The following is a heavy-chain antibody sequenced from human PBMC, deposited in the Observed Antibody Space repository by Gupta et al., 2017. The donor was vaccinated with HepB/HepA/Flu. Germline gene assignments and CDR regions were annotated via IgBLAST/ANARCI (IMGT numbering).Heavy chain of an antibody. J-gene: IGHJ4*02. V-gene: IGHV3-7*01. D-gene: IGHD3-3*01. Sequence: EVYLVESGGGVVQPGGSLRLSCAASGFLFSSYWMTWVRQAPGKGPEWVANIRQDVSERNYADSVKGRFTISRDNAKKSVYLLMTGLRAEDTAVYYCTREPFYDFWSGYLYWGQGTPVTVSS. CDR3: TREPFYDFWSGYLY. CDR2: IRQDVSER. CDR1: GFLFSSYW.